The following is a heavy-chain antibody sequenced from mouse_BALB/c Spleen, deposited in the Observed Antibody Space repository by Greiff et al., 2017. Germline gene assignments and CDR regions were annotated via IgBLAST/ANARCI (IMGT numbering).Heavy chain of an antibody. Sequence: VKLMESGGGLVKPGGSLKLSCAASGFTFSSYAMSWVRQSPEKRLEWVAEISSGGSYTYYPDTVTGRFTISRDNAKNTLYLEMSSLRSEDTAMYYCATYGSSYLAWFAYWGQGTLVTVSA. J-gene: IGHJ3*01. CDR3: ATYGSSYLAWFAY. CDR2: ISSGGSYT. V-gene: IGHV5-9-4*01. CDR1: GFTFSSYA. D-gene: IGHD1-1*01.